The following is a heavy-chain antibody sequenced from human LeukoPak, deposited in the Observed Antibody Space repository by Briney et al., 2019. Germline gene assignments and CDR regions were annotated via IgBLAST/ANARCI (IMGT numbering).Heavy chain of an antibody. D-gene: IGHD6-19*01. CDR2: IRASGGET. CDR3: AKCDNGWYERGYFDY. Sequence: GGSLRLSCAASGFTFSFYAMSWVRQAPGRGPEWVSGIRASGGETYYADSVKGRFTVPRDNSRNTLDLQMNSLRAEDTAVYYCAKCDNGWYERGYFDYWGQGALVTVSS. V-gene: IGHV3-23*01. J-gene: IGHJ4*02. CDR1: GFTFSFYA.